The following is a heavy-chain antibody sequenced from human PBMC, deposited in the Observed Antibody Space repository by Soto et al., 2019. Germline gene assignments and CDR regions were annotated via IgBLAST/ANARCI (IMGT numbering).Heavy chain of an antibody. Sequence: SETLSLTCTVSGGSISSSSYYWGWIRQPPGKGLEWIGSIYYSGSTYYNPSLKRRVTISVDTSKNQFSLKLSSVTAADTAVYYCARTVSGGVGAFDIWGQGTMVTVSS. V-gene: IGHV4-39*01. CDR3: ARTVSGGVGAFDI. CDR2: IYYSGST. CDR1: GGSISSSSYY. D-gene: IGHD2-8*02. J-gene: IGHJ3*02.